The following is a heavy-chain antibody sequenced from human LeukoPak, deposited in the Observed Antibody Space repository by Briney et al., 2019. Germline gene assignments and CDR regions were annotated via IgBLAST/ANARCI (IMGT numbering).Heavy chain of an antibody. CDR2: IYYSGST. Sequence: SETLSLTCTVSGGSISSSSYYWGWIRQPPGKGLEWLGSIYYSGSTYYNPSLKSRVTISVDTSKNQFSLKLSSVTAADTAVYYCARAKGGRITMVRGVPNWFDPWGQGTLVTVSS. V-gene: IGHV4-39*07. D-gene: IGHD3-10*01. J-gene: IGHJ5*02. CDR1: GGSISSSSYY. CDR3: ARAKGGRITMVRGVPNWFDP.